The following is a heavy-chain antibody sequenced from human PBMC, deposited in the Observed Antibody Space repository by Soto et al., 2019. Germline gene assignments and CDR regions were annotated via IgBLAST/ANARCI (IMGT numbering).Heavy chain of an antibody. D-gene: IGHD2-2*01. J-gene: IGHJ4*02. CDR1: GYTFTSYG. CDR2: ISAYNGNT. CDR3: AREAAIFEEFED. Sequence: ASVKVSCKASGYTFTSYGISWVRQAPGQGLEWMGWISAYNGNTNYAQKLQGRVTMTTDTSPSTAYMELRSLRSDDTAVYYCAREAAIFEEFEDWGQGTLVTVSS. V-gene: IGHV1-18*01.